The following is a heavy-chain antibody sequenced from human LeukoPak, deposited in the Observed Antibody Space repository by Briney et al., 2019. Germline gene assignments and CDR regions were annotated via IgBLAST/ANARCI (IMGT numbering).Heavy chain of an antibody. CDR1: GGSIRSSSYY. V-gene: IGHV4-39*01. D-gene: IGHD6-19*01. J-gene: IGHJ4*02. Sequence: SETLSLTCTVSGGSIRSSSYYWGWIRQPPGKGLEWIGSIYYSGSTYYNASLKSRGTISVDTSKNQFSLKLSSVTAADTAVYFCARQVVAVAGTGYFDYWGQGTLVTVSS. CDR2: IYYSGST. CDR3: ARQVVAVAGTGYFDY.